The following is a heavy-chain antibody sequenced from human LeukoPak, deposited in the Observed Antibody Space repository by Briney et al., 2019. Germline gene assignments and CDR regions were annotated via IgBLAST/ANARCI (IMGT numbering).Heavy chain of an antibody. V-gene: IGHV4-31*03. CDR2: IYYTGAT. Sequence: SQTPSLTCTVSGVSISSGGYYWTWIRQHPAKGLEWLGYIYYTGATYYNPSVKSRLTLSVGTSENQFSLRLSSLTAADTAVYYCARALGYDVLTGYNRGWFFDLWGRGTLVTVSS. D-gene: IGHD3-9*01. CDR3: ARALGYDVLTGYNRGWFFDL. CDR1: GVSISSGGYY. J-gene: IGHJ2*01.